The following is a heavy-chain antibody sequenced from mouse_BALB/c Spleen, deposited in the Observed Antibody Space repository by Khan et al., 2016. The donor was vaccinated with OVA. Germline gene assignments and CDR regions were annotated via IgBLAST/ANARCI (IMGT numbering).Heavy chain of an antibody. CDR1: GITFSRYS. D-gene: IGHD1-1*01. CDR2: ISSGGSYT. V-gene: IGHV5-9-3*01. J-gene: IGHJ2*01. Sequence: EVELVESGGGLVKPGGSLKLSCVASGITFSRYSMSWVRQTPEKRLEWVASISSGGSYTYYPGSVKGGFTLSRDNAENTLSLHMSSLRSEDTAIYYCARHDDYYGSRPYFDYWGQGTTLTVSS. CDR3: ARHDDYYGSRPYFDY.